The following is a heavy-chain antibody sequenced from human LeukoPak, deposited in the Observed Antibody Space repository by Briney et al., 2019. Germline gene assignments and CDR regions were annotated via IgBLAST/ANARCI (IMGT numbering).Heavy chain of an antibody. J-gene: IGHJ3*02. Sequence: GGSLRLSCAASGFTFTSYAMSWVRQAPGKGLEWVSAISGSGDSTYYADSVKGRFTISRDNSKNTLYLQMNSLRAEDTAVYYCAKDITSVWYKVGDAFDIWGPGTMVTVSS. D-gene: IGHD6-19*01. CDR3: AKDITSVWYKVGDAFDI. CDR1: GFTFTSYA. CDR2: ISGSGDST. V-gene: IGHV3-23*01.